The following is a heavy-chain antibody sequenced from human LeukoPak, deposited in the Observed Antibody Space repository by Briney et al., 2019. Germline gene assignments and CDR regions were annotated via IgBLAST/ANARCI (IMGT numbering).Heavy chain of an antibody. J-gene: IGHJ4*02. D-gene: IGHD6-13*01. CDR3: ARSIPYGTTWYGRSDY. V-gene: IGHV3-7*03. CDR2: IKPDGTTK. Sequence: GGSLRLSCAASGFTFSSYGMHWVRQAPGKGLEWVANIKPDGTTKFYVDSVKGRFTISRDNALNSLYLQMNSLRAEDTAIYYCARSIPYGTTWYGRSDYWGQGTLVTVSS. CDR1: GFTFSSYG.